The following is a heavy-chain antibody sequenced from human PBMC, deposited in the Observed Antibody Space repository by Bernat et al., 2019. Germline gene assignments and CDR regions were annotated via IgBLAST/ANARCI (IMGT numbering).Heavy chain of an antibody. D-gene: IGHD6-6*01. V-gene: IGHV3-23*01. CDR2: ISGSGGST. CDR1: GFTFSSYA. Sequence: EVQLLESGGGLVQPGGSLRLSCAASGFTFSSYAMSWVRQAPGKGLEWVSAISGSGGSTYYADSVKGRFNISRDNSKNTLYLQMNSLRDEDTVVYYGEKGQRVQGWVYRMDGWGQGFQVSVS. CDR3: EKGQRVQGWVYRMDG. J-gene: IGHJ6*02.